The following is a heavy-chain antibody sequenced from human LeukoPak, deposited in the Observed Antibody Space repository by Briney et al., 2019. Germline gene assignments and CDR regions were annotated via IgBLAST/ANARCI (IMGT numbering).Heavy chain of an antibody. CDR1: GFTFSSHA. V-gene: IGHV3-23*01. J-gene: IGHJ4*02. D-gene: IGHD3-10*01. CDR3: ANVFSGSYLPDY. Sequence: GGSLRLSCAASGFTFSSHAMTWVRQASGKGLEWVSSIRGSGGNTYYADSVKGRFTISRDNSKNTLYLQMNSLRAEDTAVYYCANVFSGSYLPDYWGQGTLVTVSS. CDR2: IRGSGGNT.